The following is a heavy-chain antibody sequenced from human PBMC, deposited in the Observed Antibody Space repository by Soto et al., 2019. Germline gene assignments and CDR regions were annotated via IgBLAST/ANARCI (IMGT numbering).Heavy chain of an antibody. D-gene: IGHD6-6*01. CDR1: GDSISSNSSA. CDR3: ARAPRPYSGSSHYYCGMDV. CDR2: TYYRSKWYN. Sequence: QVQLQQPGPGLVKPSQTLSLTCAISGDSISSNSSAWNWIRQSPSRGLEWLGSTYYRSKWYNDYAVSVKSRKTRNPATSKNPCSLPVNSVTPEYTAVYYCARAPRPYSGSSHYYCGMDVWGQGTTVTVSS. J-gene: IGHJ6*02. V-gene: IGHV6-1*01.